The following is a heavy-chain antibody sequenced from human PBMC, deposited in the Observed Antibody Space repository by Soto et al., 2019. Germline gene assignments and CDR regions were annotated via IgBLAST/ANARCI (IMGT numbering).Heavy chain of an antibody. J-gene: IGHJ4*02. D-gene: IGHD3-22*01. CDR2: IRSKAYGGTT. Sequence: GGSLRLSCAASGFTVSSNYMSWFRQAPGKGLEWVGFIRSKAYGGTTEYAASVKGRFTISRDDSKSIAYLQMNSLKTEDTAVYYCTRGADYYDSSGLADYWGQGTLVTVSS. CDR3: TRGADYYDSSGLADY. CDR1: GFTVSSNY. V-gene: IGHV3-49*03.